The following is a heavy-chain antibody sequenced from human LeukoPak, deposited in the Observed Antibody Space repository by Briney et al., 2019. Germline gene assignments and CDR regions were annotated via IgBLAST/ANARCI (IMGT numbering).Heavy chain of an antibody. Sequence: SQTLPLTCTVSGGSISSASYYWSWIRQPGGKVLEWIGRIYTNGSTNYNPSLKSRVNISIDTSKNQFSLKLSSVTAADTAADYCARRYGGYGYGWFDPWGQGTLVAVSS. CDR2: IYTNGST. J-gene: IGHJ5*02. V-gene: IGHV4-61*02. CDR1: GGSISSASYY. D-gene: IGHD4-17*01. CDR3: ARRYGGYGYGWFDP.